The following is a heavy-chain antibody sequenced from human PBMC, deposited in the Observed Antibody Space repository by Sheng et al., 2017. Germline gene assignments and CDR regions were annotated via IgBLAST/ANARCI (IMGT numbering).Heavy chain of an antibody. CDR2: VNPNSGHT. CDR3: ARSSSGFDH. Sequence: QVQLVQSGAEVKQSGASVKVSCKTSGYTFTDYDINWVRQATGQGLEWMGWVNPNSGHTGYAQKFHGRVTITRDTSISTAYMEISSLRFDDSAVYYCARSSSGFDHWGQGTLVIVSS. CDR1: GYTFTDYD. D-gene: IGHD6-19*01. V-gene: IGHV1-8*03. J-gene: IGHJ4*02.